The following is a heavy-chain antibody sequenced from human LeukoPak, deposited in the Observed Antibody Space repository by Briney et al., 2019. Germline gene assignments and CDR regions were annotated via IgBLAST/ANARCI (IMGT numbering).Heavy chain of an antibody. V-gene: IGHV4-34*01. Sequence: SETLSLTCSVSGGSISPYYWSWIRQPPGKGLEWIGEINHSGSTNYNPSLKSRVTISVDTSKNQFSLKLSSVTAADTAVYYCARCRVRGVIRWYYYYMDVWGKGTTVTVSS. CDR3: ARCRVRGVIRWYYYYMDV. J-gene: IGHJ6*03. D-gene: IGHD3-10*01. CDR2: INHSGST. CDR1: GGSISPYY.